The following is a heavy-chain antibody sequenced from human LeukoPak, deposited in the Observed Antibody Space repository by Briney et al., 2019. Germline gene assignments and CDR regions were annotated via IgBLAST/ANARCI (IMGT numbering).Heavy chain of an antibody. CDR3: ARSIIVVVAAGALDI. CDR2: ISHSGDT. V-gene: IGHV4-34*01. CDR1: GGSFSDSY. D-gene: IGHD2-21*02. Sequence: PSETLSLTCAVYGGSFSDSYWSWIRQPPGEGLEWVGEISHSGDTNYNPSPKSRVTISVDTSKNQFSLNLSSVTAADTAVYYCARSIIVVVAAGALDIWGQGTMVTVSS. J-gene: IGHJ3*02.